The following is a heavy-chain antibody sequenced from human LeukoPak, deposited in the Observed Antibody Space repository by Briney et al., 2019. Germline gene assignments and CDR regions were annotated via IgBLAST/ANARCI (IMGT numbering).Heavy chain of an antibody. CDR1: GYTFTSYD. Sequence: GASVKVSCKASGYTFTSYDINWVRQATGQGLEWMGWMNPNSGNTGYAQKFQGRVTMTRNTSISTAYMELSSLRSEDTAVYYCARARLRYCSSTSCPSWFDPWGQGTLVTVSS. J-gene: IGHJ5*02. V-gene: IGHV1-8*01. CDR2: MNPNSGNT. CDR3: ARARLRYCSSTSCPSWFDP. D-gene: IGHD2-2*01.